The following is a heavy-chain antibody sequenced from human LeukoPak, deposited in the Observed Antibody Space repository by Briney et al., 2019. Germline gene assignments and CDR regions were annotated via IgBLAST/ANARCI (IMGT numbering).Heavy chain of an antibody. D-gene: IGHD6-19*01. CDR2: ISYDGSNK. CDR3: ARDSLPIAVAGPFDY. CDR1: GFTFSSYA. Sequence: GRSLRLSRAASGFTFSSYAMHWVRQAPGKGLEWVAVISYDGSNKYYADSVKGRFTISRDNSKNTLYLQMNSLRAEDTAVYYCARDSLPIAVAGPFDYWGQGTLVTVSS. V-gene: IGHV3-30*04. J-gene: IGHJ4*02.